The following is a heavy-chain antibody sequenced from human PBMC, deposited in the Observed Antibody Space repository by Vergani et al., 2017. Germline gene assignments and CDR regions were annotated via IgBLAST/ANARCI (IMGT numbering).Heavy chain of an antibody. CDR1: GFTFSSYS. CDR2: ISSSSSYI. Sequence: EVQLVESGGGLVKPGGSLRLSCAASGFTFSSYSMNWVRQAPGKGLEWVSSISSSSSYIYYADAVKGRFTISRDNAKNSLYLKMNSLGAEDTAVYYCASQIAARPLSRDYWGQGTLVTVSS. D-gene: IGHD6-6*01. CDR3: ASQIAARPLSRDY. V-gene: IGHV3-21*01. J-gene: IGHJ4*02.